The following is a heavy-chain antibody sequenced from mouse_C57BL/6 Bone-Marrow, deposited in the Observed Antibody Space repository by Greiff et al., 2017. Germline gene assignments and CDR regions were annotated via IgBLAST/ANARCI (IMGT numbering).Heavy chain of an antibody. J-gene: IGHJ2*01. CDR2: IYPGSGST. Sequence: VQLQQPGAELVKPGASVKMSCKASGYTFTSYWITWVKQRPGQGLEWIGDIYPGSGSTNYNEKFKSKATLTVDTSSSTAYMQLSSLTSEDSAVYYCARSSTTGSRDFDYWGQGTTLTVSS. D-gene: IGHD1-1*01. CDR3: ARSSTTGSRDFDY. CDR1: GYTFTSYW. V-gene: IGHV1-55*01.